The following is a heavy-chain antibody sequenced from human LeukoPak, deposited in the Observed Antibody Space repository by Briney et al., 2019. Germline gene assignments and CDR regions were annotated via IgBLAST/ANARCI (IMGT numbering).Heavy chain of an antibody. CDR2: ISGSGGST. CDR1: GFTFSSYS. CDR3: AKDRSCSGSSCNVGS. D-gene: IGHD2-2*01. V-gene: IGHV3-23*01. J-gene: IGHJ3*01. Sequence: GGSLRLSCAASGFTFSSYSMNWVRQAPGKGLEWVSAISGSGGSTFYAGSVKGRFTISRDNSKNTLFLQMNGLRAEDTAVYYCAKDRSCSGSSCNVGSWGQGTMVTVSS.